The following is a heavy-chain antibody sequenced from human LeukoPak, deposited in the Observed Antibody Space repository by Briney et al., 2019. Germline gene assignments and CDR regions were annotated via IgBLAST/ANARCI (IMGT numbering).Heavy chain of an antibody. J-gene: IGHJ4*02. Sequence: GETLTLSCAASGFAFGSYTMSWVRQPPGKGLEWISYISSSSGTKSYAGSVKGRFTISRDNAKNSLYLQMNSLRAEDTALYYCAHIAVAGTGYWGQGTLVTVSS. CDR3: AHIAVAGTGY. CDR1: GFAFGSYT. V-gene: IGHV3-48*04. CDR2: ISSSSGTK. D-gene: IGHD6-19*01.